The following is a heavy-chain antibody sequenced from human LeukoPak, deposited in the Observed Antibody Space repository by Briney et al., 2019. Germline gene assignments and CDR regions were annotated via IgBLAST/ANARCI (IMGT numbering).Heavy chain of an antibody. J-gene: IGHJ3*02. CDR3: AKIYCSSTSCYDAFDI. Sequence: ASVRVSSKASGYTFTAHYMHWVRQAPGQGREWMGWINPNSGGTNYAQKFQGRVTMTRDTSISTVYMELSRLRSDDTAVYYCAKIYCSSTSCYDAFDIWGQGTMVTVSS. D-gene: IGHD2-2*01. V-gene: IGHV1-2*02. CDR2: INPNSGGT. CDR1: GYTFTAHY.